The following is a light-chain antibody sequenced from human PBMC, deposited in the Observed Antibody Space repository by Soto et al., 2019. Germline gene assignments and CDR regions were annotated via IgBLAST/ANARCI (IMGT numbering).Light chain of an antibody. J-gene: IGLJ1*01. CDR3: CSYTSSSTYV. CDR1: SSDVGGYNR. Sequence: QSVLTQPPSVSGSPGQSVTISCTGTSSDVGGYNRVSWYRQPPGTAPKLMIYEVSRRPSGVPDRFSGSKSGNTASLTISGLQAEDEADYYCCSYTSSSTYVFGTGTKVTVL. V-gene: IGLV2-18*02. CDR2: EVS.